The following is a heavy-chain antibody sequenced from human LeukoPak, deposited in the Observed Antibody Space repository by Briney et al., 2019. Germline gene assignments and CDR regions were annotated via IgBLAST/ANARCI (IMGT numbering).Heavy chain of an antibody. J-gene: IGHJ4*02. CDR2: TYYRSKWYN. CDR1: GDSVSSNSAA. D-gene: IGHD3-10*01. CDR3: ARETTVLWFGESYYFDY. Sequence: SQTLSLTCAISGDSVSSNSAAWNWIRQSPSRGLEWLGRTYYRSKWYNDYAVSVKSRVTINPDTSKNQFSLQLNSVTPEDTAVYYCARETTVLWFGESYYFDYWGQGTLVTVSS. V-gene: IGHV6-1*01.